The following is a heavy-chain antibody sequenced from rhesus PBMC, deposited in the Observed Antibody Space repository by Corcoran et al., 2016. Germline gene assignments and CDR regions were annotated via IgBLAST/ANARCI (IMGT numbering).Heavy chain of an antibody. Sequence: QLQLQEAGPGLGKPSESLSVTCAVSGGSISSHYWSWIRQAPGKGLEWIGYIYGSGSSTNYNPSLKSRVTLSVDTSKNQFSLKLSSVTAADTAVYYCARDRDNWNYGLDVWGPGVLVTVSS. D-gene: IGHD1-26*01. V-gene: IGHV4-169*02. J-gene: IGHJ5-1*01. CDR2: IYGSGSST. CDR3: ARDRDNWNYGLDV. CDR1: GGSISSHY.